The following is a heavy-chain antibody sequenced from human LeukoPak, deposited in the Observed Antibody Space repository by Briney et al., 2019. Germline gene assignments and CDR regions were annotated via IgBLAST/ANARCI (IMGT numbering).Heavy chain of an antibody. CDR1: GGTFSSYA. D-gene: IGHD3-22*01. V-gene: IGHV1-69*05. CDR2: IIPIFGTA. Sequence: EASVKVSCKASGGTFSSYAISWVRQAPGQGLEWMGGIIPIFGTANYAQKFQGRVTITTDESTSTAYMELSSLRSEDTAVYYCARGPGSGYYYGYWGQGTLVTVSS. CDR3: ARGPGSGYYYGY. J-gene: IGHJ4*02.